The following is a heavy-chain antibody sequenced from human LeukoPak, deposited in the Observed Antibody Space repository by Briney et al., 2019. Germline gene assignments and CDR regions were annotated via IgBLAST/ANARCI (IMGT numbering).Heavy chain of an antibody. CDR3: ARDKVPYYDILTGYYLDAFDI. CDR2: IYTSGST. J-gene: IGHJ3*02. Sequence: SETLSLTCTVSGGSISSYYWSWIRQPAGKGLEWIGRIYTSGSTNYNPSLKSRVTMSVDTSKNQFSLKLSSVTAADTAVYYCARDKVPYYDILTGYYLDAFDIWGQGTMVTVSS. V-gene: IGHV4-4*07. D-gene: IGHD3-9*01. CDR1: GGSISSYY.